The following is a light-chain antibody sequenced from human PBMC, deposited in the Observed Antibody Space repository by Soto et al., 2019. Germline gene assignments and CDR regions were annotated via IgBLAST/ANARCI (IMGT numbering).Light chain of an antibody. CDR3: QQYKNWPPIT. CDR2: CAS. Sequence: EIVRTQSPATLSVSPGERVTLSCRASQSVDISLAWYPPKPGQAPRLLLYCASTRATGISTRFSGCASGTEFTLTISRLQSEDLVLYYCQQYKNWPPITFGQGTRLEIK. CDR1: QSVDIS. J-gene: IGKJ5*01. V-gene: IGKV3-15*01.